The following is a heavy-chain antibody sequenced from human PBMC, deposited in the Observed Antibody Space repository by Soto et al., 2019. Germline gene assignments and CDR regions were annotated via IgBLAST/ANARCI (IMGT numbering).Heavy chain of an antibody. CDR2: ISHDGSNA. J-gene: IGHJ4*02. CDR3: AKQGIEEAGTHYFDY. CDR1: GFIFRSYG. V-gene: IGHV3-30*18. Sequence: QVQLVESGGGVVQPGKSLRLSCAATGFIFRSYGIHWVRQAPGKGLEWVAVISHDGSNAYYADAVNGRFTISRDNARNTVYLQMNSLRGEDTAVYYCAKQGIEEAGTHYFDYWGQGALVTVAS. D-gene: IGHD6-19*01.